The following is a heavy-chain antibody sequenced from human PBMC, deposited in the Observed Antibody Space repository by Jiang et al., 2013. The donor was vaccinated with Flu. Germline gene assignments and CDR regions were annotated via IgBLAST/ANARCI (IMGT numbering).Heavy chain of an antibody. CDR3: ARHRNWNPLFDY. Sequence: SGGSIISTNYVLGLDPASPRKGLEWIGSIYYLGNIYYNPSLKSRVTISVDTSKNQFSLKLSSVTAADTAVYYCARHRNWNPLFDYWAREPWSPSPQ. D-gene: IGHD1-1*01. J-gene: IGHJ4*02. CDR1: GGSIISTNYV. CDR2: IYYLGNI. V-gene: IGHV4-39*01.